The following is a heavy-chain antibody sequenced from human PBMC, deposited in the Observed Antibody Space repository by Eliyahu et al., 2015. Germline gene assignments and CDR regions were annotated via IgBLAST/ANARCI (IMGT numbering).Heavy chain of an antibody. Sequence: QVQLQESGPGLVKPSQTLSLTCTVXGGSXSXGGYYWSXIRQHPGXGLEWIGYIYYSGSTYYNPSLKSLVTISVDTSKNQFSLKLSSVTAADTAVYYCARGGKGNPPRIWGQGTLVTVSS. CDR2: IYYSGST. D-gene: IGHD3-10*01. V-gene: IGHV4-31*01. CDR3: ARGGKGNPPRI. CDR1: GGSXSXGGYY. J-gene: IGHJ4*02.